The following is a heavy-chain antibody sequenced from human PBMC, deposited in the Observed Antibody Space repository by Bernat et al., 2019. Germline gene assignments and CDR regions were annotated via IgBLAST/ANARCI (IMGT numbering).Heavy chain of an antibody. D-gene: IGHD1-26*01. CDR1: GSIFSSYS. J-gene: IGHJ3*02. V-gene: IGHV3-21*01. Sequence: EVQLVESGGGLVKPGGSLRLSCAASGSIFSSYSMNWVRQAPGKGLEWVSSISSSSSYIYYADSMKGRFTNSRDNAKNSLYLQMNSLGAEDTALYYCASALGVGVTRVGDVFDIWGQGTMVTVSS. CDR3: ASALGVGVTRVGDVFDI. CDR2: ISSSSSYI.